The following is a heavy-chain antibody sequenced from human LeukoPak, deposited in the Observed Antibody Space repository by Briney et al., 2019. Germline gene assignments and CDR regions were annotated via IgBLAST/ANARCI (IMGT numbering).Heavy chain of an antibody. J-gene: IGHJ3*02. Sequence: PGGSLRLSCIASGSTFGDYAMTWVRQAPGKGLEWVGLIRSKAYGATTEYAASVKDRFSISRDDAKSIVYLQMNSLKTEDTALYYCTRVLGLGACDIWGQGTMVTVSS. CDR3: TRVLGLGACDI. CDR1: GSTFGDYA. CDR2: IRSKAYGATT. D-gene: IGHD6-19*01. V-gene: IGHV3-49*04.